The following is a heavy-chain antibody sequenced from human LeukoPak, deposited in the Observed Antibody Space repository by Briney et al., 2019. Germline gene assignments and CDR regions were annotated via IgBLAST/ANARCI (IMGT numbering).Heavy chain of an antibody. D-gene: IGHD2-21*02. Sequence: GGSLRLSCAASGFTFSSYWMSWVRQAPGKGLEWVANIKEDGGEKYYVDSVKGRFTISRDNAKKSLYLQMNSLRAEDTAVYYCARRYCGGDCHSPYFDYWGQGTLVTVSS. CDR3: ARRYCGGDCHSPYFDY. V-gene: IGHV3-7*01. CDR2: IKEDGGEK. CDR1: GFTFSSYW. J-gene: IGHJ4*02.